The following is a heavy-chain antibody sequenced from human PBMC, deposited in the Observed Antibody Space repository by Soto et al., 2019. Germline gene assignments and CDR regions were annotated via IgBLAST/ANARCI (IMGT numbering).Heavy chain of an antibody. J-gene: IGHJ4*02. CDR3: ARVGVVVAATPCFDY. CDR2: IYYSGST. CDR1: GGSISSYY. D-gene: IGHD2-15*01. Sequence: PSETLSRTCTVSGGSISSYYWSWIRQPPGKGLEWIGYIYYSGSTNYNPSLKSRVTISVDTSKNQFSLKLSSVTAADTAVYYCARVGVVVAATPCFDYWGQGTLVTVSS. V-gene: IGHV4-59*01.